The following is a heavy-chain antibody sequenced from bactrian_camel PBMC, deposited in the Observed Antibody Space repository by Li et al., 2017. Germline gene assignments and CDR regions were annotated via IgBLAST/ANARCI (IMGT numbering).Heavy chain of an antibody. CDR3: TSDEYLY. J-gene: IGHJ4*01. CDR1: GFTFSSYA. V-gene: IGHV3S40*01. Sequence: VQLVESGGGLVQPGGSLTLSCAASGFTFSSYAMSWVRQAPGKGLEWVSTINSAGGSTYYADSVKGRFTISRDNAKNTVYLQMNSLKPEDTAVYYCTSDEYLYWGQGTQVTVS. CDR2: INSAGGST.